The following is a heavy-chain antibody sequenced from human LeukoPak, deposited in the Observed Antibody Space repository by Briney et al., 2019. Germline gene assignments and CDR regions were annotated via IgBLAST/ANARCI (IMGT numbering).Heavy chain of an antibody. CDR1: GFTFSSYS. CDR3: ARGQKYTSGYTVTELGSRYFDY. V-gene: IGHV3-48*01. CDR2: ISSSSSTI. J-gene: IGHJ4*02. D-gene: IGHD5-18*01. Sequence: TGGSLRLSCAASGFTFSSYSMLWVRQAPGKGLEWVSYISSSSSTIYYADSVKGRFTISRDNAKNSLYLQVNTLRAEDTAVYYCARGQKYTSGYTVTELGSRYFDYWGQGTLVTVSS.